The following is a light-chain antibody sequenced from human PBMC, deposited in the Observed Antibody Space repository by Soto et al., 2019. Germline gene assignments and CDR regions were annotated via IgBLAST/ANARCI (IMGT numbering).Light chain of an antibody. J-gene: IGKJ5*01. V-gene: IGKV3-15*01. CDR2: GAS. Sequence: EIVMTQSPDTLSVSPGEGATLSCRVSQSIRSNLAWYQQRPGQAPRLLMYGASTRADGIPARFTGSGSGTDFTLTISRLEPEDFALYYCQHYQSGHPITFGQGTRLEI. CDR1: QSIRSN. CDR3: QHYQSGHPIT.